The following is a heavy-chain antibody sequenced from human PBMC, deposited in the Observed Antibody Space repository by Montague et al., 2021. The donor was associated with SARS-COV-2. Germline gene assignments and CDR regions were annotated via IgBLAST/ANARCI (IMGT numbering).Heavy chain of an antibody. CDR1: SGSISNYY. J-gene: IGHJ6*02. D-gene: IGHD3-16*01. CDR2: IAHTEST. V-gene: IGHV4-59*08. CDR3: AGSVQFAYCLDV. Sequence: SETLSLTCTVSSGSISNYYWSWIRQPPGKGLEWIGCIAHTESTNXNPSRESRVTISIDKSKSQFSLRVRSVTAADTAVYYCAGSVQFAYCLDVWGQGTTVTISS.